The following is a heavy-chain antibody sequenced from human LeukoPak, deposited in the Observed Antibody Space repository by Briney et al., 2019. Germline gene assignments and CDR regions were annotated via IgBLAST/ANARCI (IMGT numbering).Heavy chain of an antibody. V-gene: IGHV1-18*01. J-gene: IGHJ6*03. CDR3: ARVPTTVTPGYYYYYMDV. Sequence: AASVKVSCKASGYTFTSYGISWVRQAPGQGLEWMGWISAYNGNTNYAQKLQGRVTMTTDTSTSTAYMELRSLRSDDTAVYYCARVPTTVTPGYYYYYMDVWGKGTTVTVSS. CDR2: ISAYNGNT. CDR1: GYTFTSYG. D-gene: IGHD4-17*01.